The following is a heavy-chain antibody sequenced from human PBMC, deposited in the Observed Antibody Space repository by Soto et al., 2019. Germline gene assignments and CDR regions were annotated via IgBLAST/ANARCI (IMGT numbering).Heavy chain of an antibody. Sequence: GGSLRLSCAASGFTFSSYSMNWVRQAPGKGLEWVSSISSSSSYIYYADSVKGRFTISRDNAKNSLYLQMNSLRAEDTAVYYCASPTWIQLPLPYYYGMDVWGQGTTVTVSS. CDR1: GFTFSSYS. D-gene: IGHD5-18*01. CDR3: ASPTWIQLPLPYYYGMDV. CDR2: ISSSSSYI. V-gene: IGHV3-21*01. J-gene: IGHJ6*02.